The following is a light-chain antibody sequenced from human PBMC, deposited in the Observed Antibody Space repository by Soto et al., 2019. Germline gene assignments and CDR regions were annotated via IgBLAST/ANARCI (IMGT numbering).Light chain of an antibody. J-gene: IGKJ1*01. V-gene: IGKV3-15*01. CDR3: QQYSIWRT. CDR1: ESVSSK. Sequence: VMTQSPATLSVSPGERATLSCRASESVSSKLVWYQKKPGQAPRLLIHDASTRATGIPARFSGSGSGTEFTLTISSLQSEDFAVYYCQQYSIWRTFGQGTKVDIK. CDR2: DAS.